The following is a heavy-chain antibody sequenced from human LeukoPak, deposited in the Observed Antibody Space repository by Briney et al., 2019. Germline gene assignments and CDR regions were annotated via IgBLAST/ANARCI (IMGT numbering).Heavy chain of an antibody. D-gene: IGHD5-24*01. CDR2: INSDGSST. J-gene: IGHJ4*02. V-gene: IGHV3-74*01. CDR1: GFTFSSYW. CDR3: ARDGLAAITFDY. Sequence: KPGGSLRLSCAASGFTFSSYWMHWVRQAPGKGLVWVSHINSDGSSTTYADSVKGRFTISRDNAKNTLYLQMNSLRAEDTAVYYCARDGLAAITFDYWGQGILVTVSS.